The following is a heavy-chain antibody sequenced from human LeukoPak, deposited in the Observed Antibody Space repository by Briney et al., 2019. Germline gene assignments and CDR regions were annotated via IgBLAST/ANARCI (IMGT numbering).Heavy chain of an antibody. CDR3: ATDGAGDYLNH. CDR1: GYIFTELS. J-gene: IGHJ4*02. D-gene: IGHD4-17*01. V-gene: IGHV1-24*01. CDR2: FNPEDGET. Sequence: GSVKVSCKVSGYIFTELSMHWVRQAPGQGLEWMGGFNPEDGETFYAQKFQGRVNMTEDTSTDTAYMELSSPSYDDTAVYYCATDGAGDYLNHWGQGTLVTVSS.